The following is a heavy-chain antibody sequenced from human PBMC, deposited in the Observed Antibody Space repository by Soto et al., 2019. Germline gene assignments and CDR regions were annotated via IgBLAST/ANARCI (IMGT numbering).Heavy chain of an antibody. V-gene: IGHV5-10-1*01. CDR1: GYSVTSYW. J-gene: IGHJ6*02. D-gene: IGHD2-2*01. CDR2: IDPSDSYT. CDR3: ARQGYCSGTSCYYHSNYYDYGMDV. Sequence: PGWSLKISCKGSGYSVTSYWISWVRQMPGKGLEWMSRIDPSDSYTDYSPSFQGHVTMSAYKSISTAYLQWSSLKASDTAMYYCARQGYCSGTSCYYHSNYYDYGMDVWGQGTTVTVSS.